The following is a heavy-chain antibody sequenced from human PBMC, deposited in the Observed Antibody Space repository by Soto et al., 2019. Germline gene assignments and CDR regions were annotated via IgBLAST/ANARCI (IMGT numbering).Heavy chain of an antibody. Sequence: SETLPLPGPVSADFVSSYYCNWMRQPPGTGLEWLGRVSTTGATNYNPSLASQVTMSVDMSNNQFSLKLTSVTAADTAVYFCARADYEILTGSNAMKVWGQLTTVTVPS. D-gene: IGHD3-9*01. J-gene: IGHJ6*02. CDR3: ARADYEILTGSNAMKV. CDR1: ADFVSSYY. CDR2: VSTTGAT. V-gene: IGHV4-4*07.